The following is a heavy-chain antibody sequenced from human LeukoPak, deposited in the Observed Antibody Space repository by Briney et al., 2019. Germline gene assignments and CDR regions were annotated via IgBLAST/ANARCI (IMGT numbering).Heavy chain of an antibody. J-gene: IGHJ4*02. V-gene: IGHV3-66*02. D-gene: IGHD3-16*01. CDR2: IYTEATT. CDR3: ASEGD. CDR1: GFTVSSNY. Sequence: PGGSLRLSCAVSGFTVSSNYFSWVRQAPGKGLDWLSLIYTEATTYYADSVEGRFTISRDNSKNTVYLRMNSLRVEDTAVYYCASEGDWGQGTLVTVSS.